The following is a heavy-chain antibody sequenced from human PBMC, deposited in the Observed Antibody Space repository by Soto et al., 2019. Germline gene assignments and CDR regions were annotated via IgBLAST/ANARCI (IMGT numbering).Heavy chain of an antibody. CDR3: ANDVGGWSIPDGFEI. D-gene: IGHD2-8*02. J-gene: IGHJ3*02. CDR1: GFTFNSYA. V-gene: IGHV3-23*01. CDR2: VSGSGAGT. Sequence: VGSLRLSCAASGFTFNSYAMTWVRQAPGKGLEWVSSVSGSGAGTYYADSVKGRFTISRDNSKNTLYLQMNDLRAEDTAVYYCANDVGGWSIPDGFEIWGQGTKVTVSS.